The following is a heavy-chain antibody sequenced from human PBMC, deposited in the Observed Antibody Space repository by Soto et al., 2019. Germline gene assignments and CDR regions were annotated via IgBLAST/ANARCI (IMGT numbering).Heavy chain of an antibody. CDR3: AKDYYGSGSYYKYYFDY. Sequence: GGSLRLSCAASGFTFSSYAMSWVRQAPGKGLEWVSAISGSGGSTYYADSVKGRFTISRDNSKNTLYLQMSSLRAEDTAVYYCAKDYYGSGSYYKYYFDYWGQGTLVTVSS. CDR2: ISGSGGST. CDR1: GFTFSSYA. V-gene: IGHV3-23*01. J-gene: IGHJ4*02. D-gene: IGHD3-10*01.